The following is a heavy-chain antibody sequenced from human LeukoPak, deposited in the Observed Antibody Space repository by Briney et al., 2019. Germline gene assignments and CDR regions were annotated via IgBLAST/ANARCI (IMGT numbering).Heavy chain of an antibody. CDR3: ARATRIAEAEFFFDY. Sequence: GGSLRLSCAASGLSVSSNYMSWVRQAPGKGLEWVSLIYSDGSKYYADSVKGRFTISRDNSKNTLYFQMNSLRAEDTAVYYCARATRIAEAEFFFDYWGQGTLVAVSS. CDR2: IYSDGSK. J-gene: IGHJ4*02. CDR1: GLSVSSNY. D-gene: IGHD6-13*01. V-gene: IGHV3-53*01.